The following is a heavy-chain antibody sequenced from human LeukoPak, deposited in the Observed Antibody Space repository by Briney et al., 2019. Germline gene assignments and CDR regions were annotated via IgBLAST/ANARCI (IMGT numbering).Heavy chain of an antibody. CDR1: GFTFSSYE. CDR3: ARDPSGSYDY. D-gene: IGHD1-26*01. J-gene: IGHJ4*02. V-gene: IGHV3-48*01. Sequence: GGSLRLSCAASGFTFSSYEMNWVRQAPGKGLEWVSYISSSSSSIYYADSVKGRFTISRDNAKNSLYLQMNSLRAEDTAVYYCARDPSGSYDYWGQGTLVTVSS. CDR2: ISSSSSSI.